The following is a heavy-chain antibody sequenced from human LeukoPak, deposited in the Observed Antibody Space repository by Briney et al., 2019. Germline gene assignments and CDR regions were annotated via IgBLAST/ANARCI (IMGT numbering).Heavy chain of an antibody. V-gene: IGHV3-74*01. D-gene: IGHD2/OR15-2a*01. Sequence: GGSLRLSRAASGFTFSSYWMHWVRQAPGKGPVWVSRVDVHGQGTAYADSVKGRFTISRDNAKNTLSLQMNSLSAEDTAVYYCARSNYDSTTFYYHLDLWGQGTLVTDSS. CDR2: VDVHGQGT. CDR3: ARSNYDSTTFYYHLDL. CDR1: GFTFSSYW. J-gene: IGHJ5*02.